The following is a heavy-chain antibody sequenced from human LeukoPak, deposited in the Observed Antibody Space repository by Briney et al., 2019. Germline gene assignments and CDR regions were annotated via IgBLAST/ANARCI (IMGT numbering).Heavy chain of an antibody. V-gene: IGHV4-39*01. CDR1: GGSISSSSYY. CDR3: ARHSGSYLKSALHI. J-gene: IGHJ3*02. Sequence: SETLSLTCTVSGGSISSSSYYWGWSRQPPGEGLEWIGSMYYSGSTYYNLSLKSRVTISVDTSKNQFSLELTSVTAADTAVYYCARHSGSYLKSALHIWGQGTMVTVSS. CDR2: MYYSGST. D-gene: IGHD1-26*01.